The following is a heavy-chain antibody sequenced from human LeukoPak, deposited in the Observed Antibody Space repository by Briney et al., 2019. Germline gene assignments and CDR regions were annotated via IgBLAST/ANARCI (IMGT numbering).Heavy chain of an antibody. Sequence: GASVKVSCKTSGYTFTGYCIHWVRQAPGQGLEWLGRIDPNSGGTSYAHNFQGRVTMTRDTSISTAYMDLSSLRSDDTAVYYCARDSRVSGDYWGQGTLVTVSS. J-gene: IGHJ4*02. D-gene: IGHD2-2*01. CDR1: GYTFTGYC. CDR3: ARDSRVSGDY. CDR2: IDPNSGGT. V-gene: IGHV1-2*06.